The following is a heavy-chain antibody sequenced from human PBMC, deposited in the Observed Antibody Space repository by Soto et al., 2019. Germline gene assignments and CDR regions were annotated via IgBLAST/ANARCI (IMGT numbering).Heavy chain of an antibody. CDR1: GGTFSSYT. CDR2: IIPILGIA. D-gene: IGHD6-19*01. V-gene: IGHV1-69*02. Sequence: QVQLVQSGAEVKKPGSSVKVSCKASGGTFSSYTISWVRQAPGQGLEWMGRIIPILGIANYAQKFQGRVTITADKSTSKAYMELSSLRSEDTAVYYCARGVTISGWYRGDAFDIWGQGTMVTVSS. J-gene: IGHJ3*02. CDR3: ARGVTISGWYRGDAFDI.